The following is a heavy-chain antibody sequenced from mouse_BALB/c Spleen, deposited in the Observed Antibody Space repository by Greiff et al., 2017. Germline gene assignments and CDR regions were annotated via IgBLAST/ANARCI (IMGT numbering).Heavy chain of an antibody. D-gene: IGHD2-4*01. V-gene: IGHV2-6-4*01. J-gene: IGHJ3*01. CDR1: GFSFSRYS. Sequence: VKLVESGPGLVAPSQSLSITCTVSGFSFSRYSVHWVRQPPGKGLEWLGMIWGGGSTDYNSALKSRLSISKDNSKSQVFLKMNSLQADDTAMYYCARFYDYGEAWFAYWGRGTLVTVSA. CDR2: IWGGGST. CDR3: ARFYDYGEAWFAY.